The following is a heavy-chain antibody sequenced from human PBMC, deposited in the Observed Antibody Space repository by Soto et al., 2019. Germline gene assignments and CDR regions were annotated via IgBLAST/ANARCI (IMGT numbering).Heavy chain of an antibody. V-gene: IGHV1-3*01. J-gene: IGHJ4*02. CDR3: ARDLTGGYYYGSGGWGASDEFDY. CDR2: INAGNGNT. CDR1: GYTFTSYA. D-gene: IGHD3-10*01. Sequence: GASVKVSCKASGYTFTSYAMHWVRQAPGQRLEWMGWINAGNGNTKYSQKFQGRVTITRDTSASTAYMELSSLRSEDTVVYYCARDLTGGYYYGSGGWGASDEFDYWGQGTLVTVSS.